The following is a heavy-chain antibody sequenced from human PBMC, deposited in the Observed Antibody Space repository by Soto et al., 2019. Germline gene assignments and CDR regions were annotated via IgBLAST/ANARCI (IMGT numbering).Heavy chain of an antibody. CDR3: AREVHVHTPAFVY. CDR2: ISPMFGAA. Sequence: QVQLVQSGAEMKKPGSSVKVSCQSSGGTINTYAMNWVRQAPGQGPEWMGDISPMFGAANYAPKFQGRVTITADESTGTSYMQLSSLTSEDMALYFCAREVHVHTPAFVYWGQGTLVTVSS. CDR1: GGTINTYA. D-gene: IGHD3-10*02. J-gene: IGHJ4*02. V-gene: IGHV1-69*19.